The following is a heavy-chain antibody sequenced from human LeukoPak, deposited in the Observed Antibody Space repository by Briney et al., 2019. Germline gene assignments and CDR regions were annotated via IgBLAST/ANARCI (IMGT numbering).Heavy chain of an antibody. Sequence: IPSETLSLTCTVSGGSISSGSYYWSWIRQPAGKGLEWIGRIYTSGSTNYNPSLKSRVTISVDTSKNQFSLKLSSVTAADTAVYYCARTRYYYNSRSYGAPYYFDYWGQGTLVTVSS. D-gene: IGHD3-10*01. V-gene: IGHV4-61*02. CDR3: ARTRYYYNSRSYGAPYYFDY. CDR2: IYTSGST. CDR1: GGSISSGSYY. J-gene: IGHJ4*02.